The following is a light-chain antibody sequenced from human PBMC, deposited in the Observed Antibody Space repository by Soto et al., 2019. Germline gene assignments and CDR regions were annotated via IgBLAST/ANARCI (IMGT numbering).Light chain of an antibody. Sequence: QSVLTQPASVSGSPGQSITISCTGTTSDVGGYNYVSWFQQYPGKAPKLKIYEVSNRPSGVSNRFSGSKSGNTASLTISDLQAEGEADYYCTSYTSRSTWVFGGGTKLTVL. CDR3: TSYTSRSTWV. CDR2: EVS. V-gene: IGLV2-14*01. J-gene: IGLJ3*02. CDR1: TSDVGGYNY.